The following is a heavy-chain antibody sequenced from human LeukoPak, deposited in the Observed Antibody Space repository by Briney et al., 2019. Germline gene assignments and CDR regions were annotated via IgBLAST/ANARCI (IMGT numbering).Heavy chain of an antibody. CDR2: INSDGSST. V-gene: IGHV3-74*01. CDR3: ARDWSSLAVAGTWYYFDY. Sequence: PGGSLRLSCAASGFTFSSYWMHWVRQAPGKGLVWVSRINSDGSSTSYADSVKGRFPISRDSAKNTLYLQINRLRAEDTAVYYCARDWSSLAVAGTWYYFDYWGQGTLVTVSS. CDR1: GFTFSSYW. J-gene: IGHJ4*02. D-gene: IGHD6-19*01.